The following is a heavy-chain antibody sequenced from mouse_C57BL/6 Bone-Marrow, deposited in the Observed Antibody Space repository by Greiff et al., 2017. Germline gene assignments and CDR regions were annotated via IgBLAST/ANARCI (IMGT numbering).Heavy chain of an antibody. V-gene: IGHV5-16*01. D-gene: IGHD2-4*01. CDR2: INYDGSST. J-gene: IGHJ4*01. Sequence: EVQVVESEGGLVQPGSSMKLSCTASGFTFSDYYMAWVRQVPEKGLEWVANINYDGSSTYYLDSLKSRFIISRDNAKNILYLQMSSLKSEDTATYYCARSYYDYDGGVRYARDYWGQGTSVTVSS. CDR3: ARSYYDYDGGVRYARDY. CDR1: GFTFSDYY.